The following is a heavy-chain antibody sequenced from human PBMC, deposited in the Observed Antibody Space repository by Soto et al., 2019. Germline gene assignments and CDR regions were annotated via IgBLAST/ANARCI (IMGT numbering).Heavy chain of an antibody. CDR2: ISAYNGNT. J-gene: IGHJ4*02. CDR1: GYTFTSYG. CDR3: ARSKTLYYDFWSGYFVY. V-gene: IGHV1-18*01. Sequence: QVQLVQSGAEVKKPGASVKVSCKASGYTFTSYGISWVRQAPGQGLEGMGWISAYNGNTNYAQKLQGRVTMTTDTSTRTSYMELRSLRSDDTAVYYCARSKTLYYDFWSGYFVYWGQGTLVTVSS. D-gene: IGHD3-3*01.